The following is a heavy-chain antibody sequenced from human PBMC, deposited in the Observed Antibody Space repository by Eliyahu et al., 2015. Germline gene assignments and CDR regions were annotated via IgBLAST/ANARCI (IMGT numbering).Heavy chain of an antibody. CDR3: AKAFDYYGSGSYYLQTSYYFDY. J-gene: IGHJ4*02. CDR1: GFTFSSYA. V-gene: IGHV3-23*04. Sequence: EVQLVESGGGLVQPGGSLRLSCAASGFTFSSYAMRWXRQAPGKGLEWVSAISGSGGSTYYADSVKGRFTISRDNSKNTLYLQMNSLRAEDTAVYYCAKAFDYYGSGSYYLQTSYYFDYWGQGTLVTVSS. CDR2: ISGSGGST. D-gene: IGHD3-10*01.